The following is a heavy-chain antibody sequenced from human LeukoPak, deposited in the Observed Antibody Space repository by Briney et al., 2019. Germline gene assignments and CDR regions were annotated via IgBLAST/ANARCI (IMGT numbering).Heavy chain of an antibody. CDR3: AREPGIAAAGIGY. CDR1: GGSFSGYY. Sequence: SETLSLTCAVYGGSFSGYYWSWIRQPPGKGLEWIGEINHSGSTNYNPSLKSRVTISVDTSKNQFSLKLSSVTAADTAVYYCAREPGIAAAGIGYWGQGTLVTVSS. J-gene: IGHJ4*02. V-gene: IGHV4-34*01. D-gene: IGHD6-13*01. CDR2: INHSGST.